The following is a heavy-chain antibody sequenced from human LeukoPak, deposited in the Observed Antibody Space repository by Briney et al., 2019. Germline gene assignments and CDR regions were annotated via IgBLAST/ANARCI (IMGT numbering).Heavy chain of an antibody. V-gene: IGHV3-21*01. J-gene: IGHJ3*02. CDR2: ISSSSSYI. Sequence: GGSLRLSCAASGFTFSSYSMNWVRQAPGKGLEWVSSISSSSSYIYYADSVKGRFTISRDNAKNSLYLQMNSLRAEDTAVYYCASAGGATTSSDAFDIWGQGTMVTVSS. CDR3: ASAGGATTSSDAFDI. CDR1: GFTFSSYS. D-gene: IGHD1-26*01.